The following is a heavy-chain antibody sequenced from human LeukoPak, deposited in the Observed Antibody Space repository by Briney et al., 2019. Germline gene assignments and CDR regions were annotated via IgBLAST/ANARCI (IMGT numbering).Heavy chain of an antibody. Sequence: PSETLSLTCTVSGDSISSSNYFWVWVRQPPGKGLEWITSINYSGTTYYNPSLKSRVTISVDTSKNQFSLKLSSVTAADTAVYYCARYTLPYYFDCWGQGTLVTVSS. D-gene: IGHD3-16*01. CDR1: GDSISSSNYF. CDR3: ARYTLPYYFDC. CDR2: INYSGTT. J-gene: IGHJ4*02. V-gene: IGHV4-39*07.